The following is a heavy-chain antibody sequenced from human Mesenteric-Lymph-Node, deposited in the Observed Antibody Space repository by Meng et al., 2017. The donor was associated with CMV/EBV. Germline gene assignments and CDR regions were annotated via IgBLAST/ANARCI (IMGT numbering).Heavy chain of an antibody. CDR1: GFTFSSYE. V-gene: IGHV3-48*03. CDR3: AKDISVGWELLGGGMDV. J-gene: IGHJ6*01. Sequence: GGSLRLSCAASGFTFSSYEMNWVRQAPGKGLEWVSYISSSGSTIYYADSVKGRFTISRDNAKNSLYLQMNSLRTEDTALYYCAKDISVGWELLGGGMDVWGQGTTVTVSS. CDR2: ISSSGSTI. D-gene: IGHD1-26*01.